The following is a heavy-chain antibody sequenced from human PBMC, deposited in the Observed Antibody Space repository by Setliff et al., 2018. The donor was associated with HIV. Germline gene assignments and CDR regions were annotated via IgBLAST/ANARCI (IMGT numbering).Heavy chain of an antibody. D-gene: IGHD3-3*01. J-gene: IGHJ6*03. V-gene: IGHV4-34*01. Sequence: PSETLSLTCAVYGGSFSGYYWSWIRQPPGKGLEWIGEINHDRTTNYNPSLKSLVTISVDTSKNQFSLTLNSVTAADTAVYYCARGSRQLTIFGVVFKTNYYFMDVWGKGTAVTVSS. CDR1: GGSFSGYY. CDR3: ARGSRQLTIFGVVFKTNYYFMDV. CDR2: INHDRTT.